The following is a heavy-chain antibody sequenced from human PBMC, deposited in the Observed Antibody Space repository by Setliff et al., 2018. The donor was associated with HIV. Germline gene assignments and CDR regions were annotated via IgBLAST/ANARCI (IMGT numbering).Heavy chain of an antibody. D-gene: IGHD3-9*01. J-gene: IGHJ4*02. CDR2: INPKSGGT. Sequence: ASVKVSCKASGYTFSGYYMHWVRQAPGQGLEWMGWINPKSGGTKYSQKFQGRVTLTMDMFETTAYMEVRSLRSDDTAVYYCARSPYYDILTGYYSQYYFDYWGQGTPVTVPS. CDR3: ARSPYYDILTGYYSQYYFDY. V-gene: IGHV1-2*02. CDR1: GYTFSGYY.